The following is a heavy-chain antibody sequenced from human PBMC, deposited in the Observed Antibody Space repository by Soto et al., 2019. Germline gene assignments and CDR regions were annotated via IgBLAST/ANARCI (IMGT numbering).Heavy chain of an antibody. V-gene: IGHV4-38-2*01. Sequence: SETLSLTCAVSGYSISSGYYWGWIRQPPGKGLEWIGSIYHSGSTYYNPSLKSRVTISVDTSKNQFSLKLSSVTAADTAVYYCAVVSDYYYYYGMDVWGQGTTVTVSS. D-gene: IGHD2-2*01. CDR2: IYHSGST. CDR3: AVVSDYYYYYGMDV. CDR1: GYSISSGYY. J-gene: IGHJ6*02.